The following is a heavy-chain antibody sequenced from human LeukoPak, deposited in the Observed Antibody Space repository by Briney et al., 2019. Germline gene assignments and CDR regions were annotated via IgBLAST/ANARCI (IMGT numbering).Heavy chain of an antibody. V-gene: IGHV3-9*01. CDR3: AKSMVRSSNFDY. Sequence: PGRSLRPSCAASGFTFDDYAMHWVRQAPGKGLEWVSGISWNSGSIGYADSVKGRFTISRDKAKNSLYLQMNSLRAEDTALYYCAKSMVRSSNFDYWGQGTLVTVSS. CDR1: GFTFDDYA. J-gene: IGHJ4*02. D-gene: IGHD2-8*01. CDR2: ISWNSGSI.